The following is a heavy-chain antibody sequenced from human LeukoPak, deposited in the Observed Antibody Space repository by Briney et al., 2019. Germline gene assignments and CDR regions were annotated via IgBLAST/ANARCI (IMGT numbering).Heavy chain of an antibody. J-gene: IGHJ6*02. CDR2: IYYSGST. D-gene: IGHD3-3*01. CDR3: ARALYYDFWSGYYPYYYYGMDV. Sequence: SETLSLTCTVSGGSISSYYWSWIRQPPGKGLEWIGYIYYSGSTNYNPSLKSRVTISVDTSKNQFSLKLSSVTAADTAVYYCARALYYDFWSGYYPYYYYGMDVWGQGTTVTVSS. V-gene: IGHV4-59*01. CDR1: GGSISSYY.